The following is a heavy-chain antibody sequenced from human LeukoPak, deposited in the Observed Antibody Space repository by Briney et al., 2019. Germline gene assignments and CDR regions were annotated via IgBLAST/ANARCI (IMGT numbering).Heavy chain of an antibody. CDR3: ARDLTTYSPDVVY. CDR1: GYTFTSYY. CDR2: INPNSGDT. V-gene: IGHV1-2*02. J-gene: IGHJ4*02. D-gene: IGHD1-26*01. Sequence: ASVKVSCKASGYTFTSYYMHWLRQAPGQGLEWMGWINPNSGDTHYAQNFQGRVTLTGDTSSSTVYMELRRLRSDDTAVYYCARDLTTYSPDVVYWGQGTLVTVSS.